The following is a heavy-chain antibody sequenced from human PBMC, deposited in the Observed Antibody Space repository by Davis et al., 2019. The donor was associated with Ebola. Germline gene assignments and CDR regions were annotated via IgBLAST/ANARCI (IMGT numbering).Heavy chain of an antibody. CDR1: GYSFTSYC. V-gene: IGHV5-51*01. Sequence: GESLKISCKASGYSFTSYCIGWVRQMPGKGLEWMWIIYPGDSDTSYTPSFKGQVTISADKSISTAYLQWSSPKASDTAMYYCARPHGIFGNEYYFDYWGQGTLVTVSS. CDR3: ARPHGIFGNEYYFDY. CDR2: IYPGDSDT. D-gene: IGHD3-3*01. J-gene: IGHJ4*02.